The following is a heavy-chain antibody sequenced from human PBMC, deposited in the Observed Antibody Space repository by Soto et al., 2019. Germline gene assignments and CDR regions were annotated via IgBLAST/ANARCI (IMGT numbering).Heavy chain of an antibody. V-gene: IGHV1-69*01. J-gene: IGHJ5*02. Sequence: QVQLVQSGAEVKKPGSSVKVSCKASGGTFSSYAISWVRQAPGQGLEWMGGIIPIFGTANYAQKFQGRVTITADESTSTAYMELSSLRSEDTAVYYCASDSFRHPRHEILEWNNWFDPWGQGTLVTVSS. CDR2: IIPIFGTA. CDR3: ASDSFRHPRHEILEWNNWFDP. D-gene: IGHD3-3*01. CDR1: GGTFSSYA.